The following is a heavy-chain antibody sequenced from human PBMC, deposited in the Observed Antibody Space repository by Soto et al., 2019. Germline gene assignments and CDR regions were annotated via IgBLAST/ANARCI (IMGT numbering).Heavy chain of an antibody. J-gene: IGHJ4*02. V-gene: IGHV4-31*03. D-gene: IGHD3-3*01. CDR3: ARVGKGFLERYYFDY. CDR1: GGSISSGGYY. CDR2: IYYSGST. Sequence: SETLSLTCTVSGGSISSGGYYWSWIRQHPGKGLEWIGYIYYSGSTYYNPSLKSRVTISVDTSKNQFSLKLSSVTAADTAVYYCARVGKGFLERYYFDYWGQGTLVTVSS.